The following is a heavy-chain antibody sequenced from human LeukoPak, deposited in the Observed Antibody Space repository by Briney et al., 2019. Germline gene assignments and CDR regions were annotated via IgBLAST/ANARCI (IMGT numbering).Heavy chain of an antibody. CDR2: IYHSGST. CDR1: GGSISSGGYY. CDR3: ARDLVGAVRYFDL. Sequence: SETLSLTCTVSGGSISSGGYYWSWIRQPPGKGLEWIGYIYHSGSTYYNPSLKSRVTISVDRSKNQFSLKLSSVTAADTAVYYCARDLVGAVRYFDLWGRGTLVTVSS. D-gene: IGHD1-26*01. J-gene: IGHJ2*01. V-gene: IGHV4-30-2*01.